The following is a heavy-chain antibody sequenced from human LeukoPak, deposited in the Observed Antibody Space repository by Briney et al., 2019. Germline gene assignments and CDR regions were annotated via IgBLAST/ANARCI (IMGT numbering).Heavy chain of an antibody. V-gene: IGHV3-48*01. J-gene: IGHJ3*02. CDR3: ARLRYCGSTSCHRGAFDI. Sequence: GGSLRLSCVASGFTFSSYSMSWVRQAPGKGLEWVSYISSTSNTIYYADSVKGRFTISRDNAKNSLYLQMNSLRTEETAVYYCARLRYCGSTSCHRGAFDIWGQGTMVTVSS. CDR2: ISSTSNTI. CDR1: GFTFSSYS. D-gene: IGHD2-2*01.